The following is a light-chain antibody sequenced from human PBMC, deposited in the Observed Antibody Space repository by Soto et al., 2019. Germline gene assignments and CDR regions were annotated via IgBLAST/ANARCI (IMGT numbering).Light chain of an antibody. CDR2: DVS. Sequence: QSALTQPASVSGSPGQSITISCTGTSSDVGGYNYVSWYQQHPGKAPKLMISDVSNRPSGVSNRFSGSKSGNTASLTISGLQAEDDADYDCSSYTSSSTHVVFCGGTKLRVL. CDR1: SSDVGGYNY. V-gene: IGLV2-14*01. CDR3: SSYTSSSTHVV. J-gene: IGLJ2*01.